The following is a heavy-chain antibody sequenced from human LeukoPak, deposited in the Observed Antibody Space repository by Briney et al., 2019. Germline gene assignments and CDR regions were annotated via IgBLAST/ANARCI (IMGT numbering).Heavy chain of an antibody. CDR2: IPYSGST. J-gene: IGHJ6*03. CDR3: AKTTMVRGTYYMDV. CDR1: GGSITSYY. Sequence: SETLSLTCTVSGGSITSYYWSWIRPPPGKGLEWVGCIPYSGSTNYNPSLKSPVCLSVDTSTNHSSLKLLSLPAAHTAVSYCAKTTMVRGTYYMDVWGKGTTVTTSS. D-gene: IGHD3-10*01. V-gene: IGHV4-59*01.